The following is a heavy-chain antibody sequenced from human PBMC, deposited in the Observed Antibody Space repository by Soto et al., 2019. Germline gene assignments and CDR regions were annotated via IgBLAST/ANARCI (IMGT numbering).Heavy chain of an antibody. D-gene: IGHD5-12*01. Sequence: SLKVSCKASGGTFSSDAISWVRQAPGQGLEWMGGIIPIFGTANYAQKFQGRVTITADESTSTAYMELSSLRSEDTAVYYCARGYVLYYYYYYGMDVWGQGTTVTVSS. CDR2: IIPIFGTA. CDR3: ARGYVLYYYYYYGMDV. V-gene: IGHV1-69*13. J-gene: IGHJ6*02. CDR1: GGTFSSDA.